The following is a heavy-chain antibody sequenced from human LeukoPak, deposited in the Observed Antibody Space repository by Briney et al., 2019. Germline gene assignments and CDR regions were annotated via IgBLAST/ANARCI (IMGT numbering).Heavy chain of an antibody. CDR1: GGTFSSYA. J-gene: IGHJ4*02. V-gene: IGHV1-69*05. Sequence: EASVKVSCKASGGTFSSYAISWVRQAPGQGLEWMGRIIPIFGTANYAQKFQGRVTITTDESTSTAYMELSSLRSEDTAVYYCARSDYGDYRFGYWGQGTPVTVSS. CDR3: ARSDYGDYRFGY. CDR2: IIPIFGTA. D-gene: IGHD4-17*01.